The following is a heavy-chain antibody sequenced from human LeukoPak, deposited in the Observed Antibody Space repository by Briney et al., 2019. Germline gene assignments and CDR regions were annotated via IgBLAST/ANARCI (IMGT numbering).Heavy chain of an antibody. Sequence: ASVKVSCKASGYTFTDYYMHWVRQEPGQGLEWMGWIIPNSGGTNYAQKFQGRVTMTRDTSITTAYMELSGLRSDDTAVYYCARGGYSDYDSNYWGQGTLVTVSS. CDR2: IIPNSGGT. V-gene: IGHV1-2*02. J-gene: IGHJ4*02. D-gene: IGHD5-12*01. CDR3: ARGGYSDYDSNY. CDR1: GYTFTDYY.